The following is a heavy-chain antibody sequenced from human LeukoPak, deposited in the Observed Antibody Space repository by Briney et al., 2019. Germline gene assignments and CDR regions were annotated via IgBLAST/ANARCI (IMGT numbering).Heavy chain of an antibody. V-gene: IGHV4-4*07. Sequence: PSETLSLTCTVSGGSISSYYWSWIRQPAGKGLEWIGRIYTSVSTNYNPSPKSRVTISVDKSKNQFSLKLSSVTAADTAVYYCARQGATALDYYYYYMDVWGKGTTVTVSS. D-gene: IGHD1-26*01. CDR3: ARQGATALDYYYYYMDV. J-gene: IGHJ6*03. CDR2: IYTSVST. CDR1: GGSISSYY.